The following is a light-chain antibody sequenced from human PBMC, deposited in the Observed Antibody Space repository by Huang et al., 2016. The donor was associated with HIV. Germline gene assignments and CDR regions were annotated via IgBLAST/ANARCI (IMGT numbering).Light chain of an antibody. J-gene: IGKJ2*01. CDR2: DAS. CDR1: QDITNY. CDR3: QQYDNVPYT. V-gene: IGKV1-33*01. Sequence: DIQMTQSPSSLSASVGDRVTITCQASQDITNYLNWYRQKPGKAPNLRSYDASNLETGGPSRFSGSGSGTDFTLTINNLQPEDSATYYCQQYDNVPYTFGQGTKLEIK.